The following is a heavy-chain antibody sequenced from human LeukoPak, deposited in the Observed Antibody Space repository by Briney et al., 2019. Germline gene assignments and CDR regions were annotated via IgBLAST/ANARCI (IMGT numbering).Heavy chain of an antibody. CDR2: VYNSEYT. J-gene: IGHJ4*02. V-gene: IGHV4-59*01. CDR3: ARTHGGSGYYVFDY. CDR1: GGSFTGYY. D-gene: IGHD2-15*01. Sequence: PSETLSLTCTVSGGSFTGYYWTWIRQPPGEGLEWIGYVYNSEYTKYNPSLKSRVTISLDTSKSQFSLKLSSVTAADTAAYYCARTHGGSGYYVFDYWGQGTLVTVSS.